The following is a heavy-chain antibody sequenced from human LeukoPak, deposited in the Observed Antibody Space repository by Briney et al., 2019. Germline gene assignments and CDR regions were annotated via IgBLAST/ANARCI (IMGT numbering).Heavy chain of an antibody. Sequence: ASVKVSCRASGYTFTSYGISWVRQAPGQGLEWMGWISAYNGNTNYAQKLQGRVTMTTDTSTSTAYMELRSLRSDDTAVYYCARDMTTVTTDYMDVWGKGTTVTVSS. V-gene: IGHV1-18*01. CDR2: ISAYNGNT. CDR3: ARDMTTVTTDYMDV. CDR1: GYTFTSYG. J-gene: IGHJ6*03. D-gene: IGHD4-17*01.